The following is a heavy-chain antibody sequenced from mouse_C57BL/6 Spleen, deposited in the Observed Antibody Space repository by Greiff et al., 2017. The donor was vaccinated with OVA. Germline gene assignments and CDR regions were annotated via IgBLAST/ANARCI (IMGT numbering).Heavy chain of an antibody. V-gene: IGHV1-55*01. D-gene: IGHD1-1*01. J-gene: IGHJ1*03. CDR1: GYTFTSYW. Sequence: QVQLQQPGAELVKPGASVKMSCKASGYTFTSYWITWVKQRPGQGLEWIGDIYPGSGSTNYNEKFKSKATLTEDTSSSTAYMQLSSLTSEDSAVYYCARSHFPLRSYWYFDVWGTGTTVTVSS. CDR2: IYPGSGST. CDR3: ARSHFPLRSYWYFDV.